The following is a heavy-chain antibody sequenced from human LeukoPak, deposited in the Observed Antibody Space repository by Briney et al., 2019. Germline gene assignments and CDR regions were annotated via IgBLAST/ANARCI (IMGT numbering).Heavy chain of an antibody. CDR3: ARDNGMTSGWYAGRIDYYYGIDV. CDR2: ISSDSGTI. Sequence: GGSLRLSGAASGFTFSRKTMNWVRQAPGKGLEWVSYISSDSGTIYYADSVRGRFTISRDNAKNSLYLQMNSLRDEDMAVYYCARDNGMTSGWYAGRIDYYYGIDVWGQGTTVTVSS. V-gene: IGHV3-48*02. J-gene: IGHJ6*02. D-gene: IGHD6-19*01. CDR1: GFTFSRKT.